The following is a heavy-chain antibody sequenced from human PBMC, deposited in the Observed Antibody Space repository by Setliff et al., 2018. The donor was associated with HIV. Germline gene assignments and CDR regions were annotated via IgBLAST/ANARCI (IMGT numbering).Heavy chain of an antibody. CDR3: ARAHFLVAMTRNWFDP. Sequence: GASVKVSCKASGYTFTDFYIHWVRQAPGQGLEWIGRINPKSGVADYLGKFQGRVTMTTDTSTNTAHMELIRPRFDDTAVYYCARAHFLVAMTRNWFDPWGQGTLVTVSS. D-gene: IGHD5-12*01. V-gene: IGHV1-2*06. CDR1: GYTFTDFY. CDR2: INPKSGVA. J-gene: IGHJ5*02.